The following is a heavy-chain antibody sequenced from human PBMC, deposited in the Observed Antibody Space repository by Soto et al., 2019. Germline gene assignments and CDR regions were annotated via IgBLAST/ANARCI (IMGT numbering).Heavy chain of an antibody. J-gene: IGHJ4*02. Sequence: EVQLVESGGGLVQPGGSLRLSCAASGFTFSSYWMHWVRQVPEKVLVWVSRINSDGSITNYADAVKGRFTISRDNVKNTLYLQMNSLRAEDTAVYYCVRYPRSVGGSYRPDYWGQGTLVTVSS. CDR1: GFTFSSYW. D-gene: IGHD3-16*02. CDR2: INSDGSIT. V-gene: IGHV3-74*01. CDR3: VRYPRSVGGSYRPDY.